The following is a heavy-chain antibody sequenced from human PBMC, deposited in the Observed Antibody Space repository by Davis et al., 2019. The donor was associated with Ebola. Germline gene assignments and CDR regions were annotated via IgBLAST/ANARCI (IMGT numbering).Heavy chain of an antibody. CDR3: TRGYGAL. CDR1: GISVSSSNW. Sequence: PSETLSLTCAVSGISVSSSNWWPWMRQPPGKSLEWIGQVFHSGHTNYNPSLGSRVSLSLDKSNNHFSLQLTSVTAADTAVYYCTRGYGALWGQGKLVTVSS. CDR2: VFHSGHT. J-gene: IGHJ3*01. D-gene: IGHD4/OR15-4a*01. V-gene: IGHV4-4*02.